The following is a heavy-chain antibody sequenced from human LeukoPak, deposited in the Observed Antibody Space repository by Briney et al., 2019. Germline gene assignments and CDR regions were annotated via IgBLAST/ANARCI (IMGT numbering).Heavy chain of an antibody. CDR1: GVSISSYY. J-gene: IGHJ6*02. CDR3: ARGPCSSTSCYYYYYGMDV. D-gene: IGHD2-2*01. CDR2: IYTSGST. V-gene: IGHV4-4*07. Sequence: SETLSLTCTVSGVSISSYYWSWIRQPAGKGLEWIGRIYTSGSTNYNPSLKGRVTMSVDTSKSQFSLKLSSVTAADTAVYYCARGPCSSTSCYYYYYGMDVWGQGTTVTVSS.